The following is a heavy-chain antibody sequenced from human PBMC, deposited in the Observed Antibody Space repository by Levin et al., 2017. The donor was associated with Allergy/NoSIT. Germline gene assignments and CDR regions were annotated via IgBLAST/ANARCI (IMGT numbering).Heavy chain of an antibody. CDR3: AKDIAISWRRAFDI. Sequence: AGGSLRLSCAASGFSFDDYAMHWVRQAPGKGLEWVSGLNWNSGSIGYADSVKGRFTISRDNAKNSLYLQMDSLRPEDTALYYCAKDIAISWRRAFDIWGQGTMVTVSS. CDR1: GFSFDDYA. D-gene: IGHD6-13*01. V-gene: IGHV3-9*01. CDR2: LNWNSGSI. J-gene: IGHJ3*02.